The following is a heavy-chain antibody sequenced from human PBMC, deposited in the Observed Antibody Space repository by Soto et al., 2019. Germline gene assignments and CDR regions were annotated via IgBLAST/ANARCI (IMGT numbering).Heavy chain of an antibody. D-gene: IGHD6-19*01. V-gene: IGHV3-30*18. J-gene: IGHJ4*02. Sequence: VQLVESGGGLVKPGGSLRLSCAASGFTFSNAWMSWVRQAPGKGLEWVAVISYDGSNKYYADSVKGRFTISRDNSKNTLYLQMNSLRAEDTAVYYCAKEYRSGWFTFDYWGQGTLVTVSS. CDR1: GFTFSNAW. CDR2: ISYDGSNK. CDR3: AKEYRSGWFTFDY.